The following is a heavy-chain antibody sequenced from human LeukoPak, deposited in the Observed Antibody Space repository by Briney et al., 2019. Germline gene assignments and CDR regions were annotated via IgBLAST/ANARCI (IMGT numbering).Heavy chain of an antibody. Sequence: SETLSLTCAVYGGSFSGYYWSWIRQPPGKGLEWIGEINHSGSTNYNPSLKSRVTISVDTSKNQFSLKLSSVTAADTAVYYCARHDSSITIFGVVTYYFDYWGQGTPVTVSS. J-gene: IGHJ4*02. V-gene: IGHV4-34*01. D-gene: IGHD3-3*01. CDR3: ARHDSSITIFGVVTYYFDY. CDR2: INHSGST. CDR1: GGSFSGYY.